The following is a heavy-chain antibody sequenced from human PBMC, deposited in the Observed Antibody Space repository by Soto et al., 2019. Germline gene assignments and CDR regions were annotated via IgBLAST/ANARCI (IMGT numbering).Heavy chain of an antibody. CDR2: ISSSSSTI. D-gene: IGHD6-6*01. CDR3: AREGSSSSPYYYGMDV. CDR1: GFTFGSYS. V-gene: IGHV3-48*02. J-gene: IGHJ6*02. Sequence: GGSLRLSCAASGFTFGSYSMNWVGQAQGKGLEWGSYISSSSSTIYYADSVKGRFNISRDNAKNSLYLQMNSLRDEDTAVYYCAREGSSSSPYYYGMDVWGQGTTVTVS.